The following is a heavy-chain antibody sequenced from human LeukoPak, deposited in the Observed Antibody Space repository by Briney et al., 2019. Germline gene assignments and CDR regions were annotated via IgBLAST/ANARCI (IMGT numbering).Heavy chain of an antibody. V-gene: IGHV3-66*01. CDR3: ARDYVSRSIAVPDY. CDR2: IYSGGST. D-gene: IGHD6-19*01. CDR1: GFTVSSNY. J-gene: IGHJ4*02. Sequence: PGGSLRLSCAASGFTVSSNYMSWVRQAPGKGLEWVSVIYSGGSTYYADSVKGRFTISRDNSKNTLYLQMNSLRAEDTAVYYCARDYVSRSIAVPDYWGQGTLVTVSS.